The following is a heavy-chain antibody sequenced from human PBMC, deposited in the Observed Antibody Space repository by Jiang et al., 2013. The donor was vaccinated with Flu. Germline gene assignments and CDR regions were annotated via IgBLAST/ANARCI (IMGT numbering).Heavy chain of an antibody. J-gene: IGHJ4*02. CDR1: GYTFSTHD. CDR3: ARVPGAYFESSGSYYLDY. Sequence: GAEVKKPGASVKVSCKASGYTFSTHDISWVRQAPGQGLEWMGWINPYNYNSKSAPSFQGRVTLTTDTSTNTAYMELRSLRSDDTAVYYCARVPGAYFESSGSYYLDYWGPGNPGHRLL. D-gene: IGHD3-22*01. CDR2: INPYNYNS. V-gene: IGHV1-18*04.